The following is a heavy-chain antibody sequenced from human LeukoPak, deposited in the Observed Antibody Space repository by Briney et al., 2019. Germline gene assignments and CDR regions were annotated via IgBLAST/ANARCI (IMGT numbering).Heavy chain of an antibody. CDR2: ISWNSGSI. CDR1: GFTFDDYA. CDR3: TKVRDFGRYYFDY. Sequence: AGGSLRLSCAASGFTFDDYAMHWVRHAPGKGLEWVSGISWNSGSIGYADSVKGRFTISRDNAKNSLYLQMNSLRAEDTALYYCTKVRDFGRYYFDYWGQGTLVTVSS. D-gene: IGHD3/OR15-3a*01. J-gene: IGHJ4*02. V-gene: IGHV3-9*01.